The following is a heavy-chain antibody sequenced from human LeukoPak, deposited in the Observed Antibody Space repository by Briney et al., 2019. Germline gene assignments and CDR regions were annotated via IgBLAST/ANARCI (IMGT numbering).Heavy chain of an antibody. Sequence: PSETLSLTCTVSGGSISSGGYYWSWIRQHPGKGLEWIGYIYYSGSTYYNPSLKSRVTISVDTSKNQFSLKLSSVTAADTAVYYCARGGLGGILTIFGVVTDIDAFDIWGQGTMVTVSS. CDR2: IYYSGST. CDR3: ARGGLGGILTIFGVVTDIDAFDI. CDR1: GGSISSGGYY. V-gene: IGHV4-31*03. J-gene: IGHJ3*02. D-gene: IGHD3-3*01.